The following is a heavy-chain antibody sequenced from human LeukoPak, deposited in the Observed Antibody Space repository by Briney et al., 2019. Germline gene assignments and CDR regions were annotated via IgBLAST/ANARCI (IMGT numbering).Heavy chain of an antibody. CDR2: INPNSGGT. D-gene: IGHD5-24*01. J-gene: IGHJ4*02. V-gene: IGHV1-2*02. Sequence: ASVKVSCKASGYTFTSYGISWVRQAPGQGLEWMGWINPNSGGTNYAQKFQGRVTMTRDTSISTAYMELSRLRSDDTAVYYCARDRGRDGYIFDYWGQGTLVTVSS. CDR3: ARDRGRDGYIFDY. CDR1: GYTFTSYG.